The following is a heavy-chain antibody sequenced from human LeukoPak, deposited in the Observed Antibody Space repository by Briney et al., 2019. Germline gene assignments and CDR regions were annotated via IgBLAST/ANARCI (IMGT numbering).Heavy chain of an antibody. CDR1: GFSVSNTY. D-gene: IGHD2/OR15-2a*01. CDR3: ARGGLLSGGSPSPPSDG. J-gene: IGHJ4*02. Sequence: GGSLRLSCAASGFSVSNTYMSWVRQAPGKGLESVSLISSGGGTYYADSVKGRFTISRDNSKNALYLQMNSLRGEDTAVYYCARGGLLSGGSPSPPSDGWGQGTLVTVSS. CDR2: ISSGGGT. V-gene: IGHV3-53*01.